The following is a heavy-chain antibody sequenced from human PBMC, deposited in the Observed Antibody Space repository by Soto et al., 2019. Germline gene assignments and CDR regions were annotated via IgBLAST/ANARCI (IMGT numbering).Heavy chain of an antibody. CDR1: GGSFSGYY. CDR3: ARGRYDYDILTGYYMWFDP. Sequence: SETLSLTCAVYGGSFSGYYWSWIRQPPGKGLEWIGEINHSGSTNYNPSLKSRVTISVDTAKNQFSLKLSSVTAADTAVYYCARGRYDYDILTGYYMWFDPWGQGTLVTVSS. J-gene: IGHJ5*02. CDR2: INHSGST. V-gene: IGHV4-34*01. D-gene: IGHD3-9*01.